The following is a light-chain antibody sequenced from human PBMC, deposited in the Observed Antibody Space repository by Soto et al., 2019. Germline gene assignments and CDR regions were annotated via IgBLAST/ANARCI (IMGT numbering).Light chain of an antibody. CDR2: GAS. CDR3: QQSYSTSWT. J-gene: IGKJ1*01. Sequence: DIQMTQSPSSLSASVGDRVTITCRASQSISTYLNWYQQKPGKAPKLLIYGASSLQSGVPSGFSGTGSGTDFTLTISRLQPEDFATYYCQQSYSTSWTFGQGNKVELK. CDR1: QSISTY. V-gene: IGKV1-39*01.